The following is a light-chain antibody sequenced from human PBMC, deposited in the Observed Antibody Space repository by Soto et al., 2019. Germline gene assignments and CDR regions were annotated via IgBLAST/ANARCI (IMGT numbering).Light chain of an antibody. J-gene: IGLJ1*01. CDR3: TSYAGGNNV. CDR1: SSDVGAYNY. CDR2: EVN. Sequence: QSALTQPPSASGSPGQSVTISCTGTSSDVGAYNYVSWYQQHPGKVPKLVVYEVNKRPSGVPDRFSGSKSGNTASLTVAGLQGEDEAYYYCTSYAGGNNVFGTGTKLTVL. V-gene: IGLV2-8*01.